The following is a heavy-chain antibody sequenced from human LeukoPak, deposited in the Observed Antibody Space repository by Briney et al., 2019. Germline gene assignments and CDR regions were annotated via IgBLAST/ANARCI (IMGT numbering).Heavy chain of an antibody. CDR3: AREGDIVVVPADLDY. V-gene: IGHV3-21*01. J-gene: IGHJ4*02. D-gene: IGHD2-2*01. CDR1: GFTFSSYS. CDR2: ISSSSSYI. Sequence: GGSLRLSCAASGFTFSSYSMIWVRQAPGKGLEWVSSISSSSSYIYYADSVKGRFTISRDNAKNSLYLQMNSLRAEDTAVYYCAREGDIVVVPADLDYWGQGTLVTVSS.